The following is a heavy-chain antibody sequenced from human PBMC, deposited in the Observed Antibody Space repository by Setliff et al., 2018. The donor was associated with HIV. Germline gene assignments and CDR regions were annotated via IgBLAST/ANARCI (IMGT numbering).Heavy chain of an antibody. Sequence: ASVKVSCKASGYTFTTFGLSWMRQAPGQGLEWMGWIGPMGWIGPNNGNTNYAQRFQGRVTLTADESTSTAYMELSGLKSEDTALYYCASAPPDIVATSDYWYFDVWGRGTLVTVSS. D-gene: IGHD5-12*01. J-gene: IGHJ2*01. CDR2: IGPNNGNT. V-gene: IGHV1-18*01. CDR3: ASAPPDIVATSDYWYFDV. CDR1: GYTFTTFG.